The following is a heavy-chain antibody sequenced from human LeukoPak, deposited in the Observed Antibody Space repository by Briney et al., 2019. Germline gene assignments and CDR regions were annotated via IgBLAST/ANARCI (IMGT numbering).Heavy chain of an antibody. V-gene: IGHV5-51*01. Sequence: GESLKISCKGSGYSFTSYWIGWVRQMPGKGLEWMGIIYPGDSDTRCSPSFQGQVTISADKSISTAYLQWSSLKASDTAMYYCARNQYYYDSSGYGGYDYWGQGTLVTVSS. CDR3: ARNQYYYDSSGYGGYDY. CDR2: IYPGDSDT. D-gene: IGHD3-22*01. CDR1: GYSFTSYW. J-gene: IGHJ4*02.